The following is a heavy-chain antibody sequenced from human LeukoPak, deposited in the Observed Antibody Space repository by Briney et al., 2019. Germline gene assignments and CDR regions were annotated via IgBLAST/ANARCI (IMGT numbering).Heavy chain of an antibody. Sequence: PSETLSLTCTVSGGSISSSSYYWGWIRQPPGKGLEWIGSIYYSGSTYNNPSLNSRVTLSVDTSKNQVSLNLTSVTAADTAVYYCARDVGFSYVDWGQGTLVTVSS. CDR1: GGSISSSSYY. D-gene: IGHD5-18*01. CDR3: ARDVGFSYVD. J-gene: IGHJ4*02. CDR2: IYYSGST. V-gene: IGHV4-39*07.